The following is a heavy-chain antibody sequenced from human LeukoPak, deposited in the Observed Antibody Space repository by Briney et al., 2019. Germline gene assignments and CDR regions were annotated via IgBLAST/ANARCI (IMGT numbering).Heavy chain of an antibody. CDR1: GYSFSYYW. Sequence: GESPKISCKGVGYSFSYYWIGCGRQMAAKGREWMGTIYPGAFDTRYSPSFQGQVTSSADKCINTAYRQWRSLRASDSAMSSCARCGEMATTGSCYFDYGGQGTWVTVPS. D-gene: IGHD5-24*01. V-gene: IGHV5-51*01. CDR3: ARCGEMATTGSCYFDY. J-gene: IGHJ4*02. CDR2: IYPGAFDT.